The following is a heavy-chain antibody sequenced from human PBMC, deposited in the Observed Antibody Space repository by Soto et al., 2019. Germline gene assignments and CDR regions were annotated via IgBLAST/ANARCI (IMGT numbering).Heavy chain of an antibody. CDR3: ARDLYDGRYYYYGMDV. D-gene: IGHD1-1*01. J-gene: IGHJ6*02. Sequence: SETLSLTCTVSGGSISSGGYYWSWIRQHPGKGLEWIGYIYYSGSTYYNPSLKSRVTISVDTSKNQFSLKLSSVTAADTAVYYCARDLYDGRYYYYGMDVWGQGTTVTVSS. CDR2: IYYSGST. V-gene: IGHV4-31*03. CDR1: GGSISSGGYY.